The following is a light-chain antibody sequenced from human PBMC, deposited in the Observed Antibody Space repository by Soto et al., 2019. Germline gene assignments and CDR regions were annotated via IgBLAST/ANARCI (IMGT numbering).Light chain of an antibody. Sequence: EIVLTQSPGTLSLSPGERATLSCRASQSVSSSYLAWYQQKPGQAPRLLIYGASSRATGIPDRFSGSGSGTDFTLTISRLEAEDFEVYYCRQYGSPFGGGTKVEIK. CDR2: GAS. CDR3: RQYGSP. V-gene: IGKV3-20*01. J-gene: IGKJ4*01. CDR1: QSVSSSY.